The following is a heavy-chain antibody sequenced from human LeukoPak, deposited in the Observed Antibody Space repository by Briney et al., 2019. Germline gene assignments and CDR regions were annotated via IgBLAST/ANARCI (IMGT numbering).Heavy chain of an antibody. Sequence: PGGSLRLSCAASGFTFSSYWMHWARQGPGKGPVWLSRINTDGSNTIYADSVKGRFTISRDNSKNTLYLQMNSLRAEDTAVYYCAKGFVGGGMDVWGQGTTVTVSS. D-gene: IGHD3-16*01. CDR2: INTDGSNT. CDR1: GFTFSSYW. J-gene: IGHJ6*02. CDR3: AKGFVGGGMDV. V-gene: IGHV3-74*01.